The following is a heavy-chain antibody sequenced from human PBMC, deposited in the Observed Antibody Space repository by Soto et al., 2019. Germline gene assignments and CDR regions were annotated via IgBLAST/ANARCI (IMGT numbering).Heavy chain of an antibody. CDR2: IIPILGIA. J-gene: IGHJ4*02. CDR1: GGTFSSYT. Sequence: QVQLVQPGAEVKKPGSAVKVSCKASGGTFSSYTISWVRQAPGQGLEWMGRIIPILGIANYAQKFQGRVTITADKSTSPAYMEMRRLRSEDTAVYYCAIDRFGEFDWGQGTLVPGSS. D-gene: IGHD3-10*01. CDR3: AIDRFGEFD. V-gene: IGHV1-69*08.